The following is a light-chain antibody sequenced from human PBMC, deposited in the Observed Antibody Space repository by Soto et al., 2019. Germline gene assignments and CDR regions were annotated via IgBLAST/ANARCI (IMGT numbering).Light chain of an antibody. J-gene: IGKJ1*01. V-gene: IGKV3-15*01. CDR2: GAS. CDR3: QQYNNWPPWT. Sequence: EIVMTQSPATLSVSPGERATLSCRASQSVSSNLAWYQQKPGQAPRLLIYGASTRATGIPARFSGSGSGTKFTLTISSLQSEDFEVYYCQQYNNWPPWTFGQGTKVEIK. CDR1: QSVSSN.